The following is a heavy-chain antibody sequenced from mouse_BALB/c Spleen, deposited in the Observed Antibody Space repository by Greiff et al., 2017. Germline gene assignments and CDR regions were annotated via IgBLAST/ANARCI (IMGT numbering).Heavy chain of an antibody. D-gene: IGHD3-1*01. CDR3: ARDDRATRATSLAY. CDR2: ISDGGSYT. J-gene: IGHJ3*01. CDR1: GFTFSDYY. V-gene: IGHV5-4*02. Sequence: EVKLVESGGGLVKPGGSLKLSCAASGFTFSDYYMYWVRQTPEKRLEWVATISDGGSYTYYPDSVKGRFTISRDNAKNNLYLQMSSLKSEDTAKYYCARDDRATRATSLAYWGQGTLVTVSA.